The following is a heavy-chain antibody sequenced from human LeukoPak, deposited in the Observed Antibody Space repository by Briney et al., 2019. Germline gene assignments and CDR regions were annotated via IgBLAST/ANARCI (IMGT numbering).Heavy chain of an antibody. Sequence: ASVKVSCKASGYTFTGYYMHWVRQAPGQGLEWIGWINPNSGGTNYAQKFQGRVTMTRDTSISTAYMELSRLRSDDTAVYYCARASDYYDSSGYREYFQHWGQGTLVTVSS. J-gene: IGHJ1*01. D-gene: IGHD3-22*01. CDR3: ARASDYYDSSGYREYFQH. CDR2: INPNSGGT. V-gene: IGHV1-2*02. CDR1: GYTFTGYY.